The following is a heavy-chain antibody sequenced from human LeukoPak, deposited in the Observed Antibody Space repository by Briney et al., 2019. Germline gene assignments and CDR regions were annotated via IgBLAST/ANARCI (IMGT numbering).Heavy chain of an antibody. D-gene: IGHD6-19*01. CDR3: ARVGRESSTGWLDY. J-gene: IGHJ5*01. CDR1: GYTFTRYG. CDR2: INVKSGAT. V-gene: IGHV1-2*06. Sequence: ASVNVSCKASGYTFTRYGISWVRQAPGQGPEWMGRINVKSGATDYAQKFQGRVTVTRDTSISTAYMELSSLRSDDTAVYYCARVGRESSTGWLDYWGQGTLVTVSS.